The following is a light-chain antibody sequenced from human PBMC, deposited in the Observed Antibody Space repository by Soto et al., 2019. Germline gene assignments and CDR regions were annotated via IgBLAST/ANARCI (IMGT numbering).Light chain of an antibody. V-gene: IGKV3D-20*02. CDR3: QHRSNWPPEIT. J-gene: IGKJ5*01. CDR1: QSVSSSY. Sequence: EIVLTQSPGTLSLSPGERDTLSGMASQSVSSSYLAWYQQKPGQAPSLLIYGASSRATGIPDRFSGSGSGTDFTLTISSLEPEDFAVYYCQHRSNWPPEITFGQGTRLEIK. CDR2: GAS.